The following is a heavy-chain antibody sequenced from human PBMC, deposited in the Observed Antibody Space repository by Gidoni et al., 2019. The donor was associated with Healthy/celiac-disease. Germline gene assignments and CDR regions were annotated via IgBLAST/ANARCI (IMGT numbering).Heavy chain of an antibody. Sequence: EVQLVESGGGLVQPGRSLRLSCAASGFTFDDYAMHWVRQAPGKGLECVSGISWNSGSIGYADSVKGRFTISRYNAKNSLYLQMNSLRAEDTDLYYCAKDSGSYVFDYWGQGTLVTVSS. CDR1: GFTFDDYA. V-gene: IGHV3-9*01. CDR2: ISWNSGSI. J-gene: IGHJ4*02. D-gene: IGHD1-26*01. CDR3: AKDSGSYVFDY.